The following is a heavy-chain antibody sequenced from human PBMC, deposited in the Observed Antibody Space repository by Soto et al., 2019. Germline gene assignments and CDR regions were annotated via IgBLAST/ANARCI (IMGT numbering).Heavy chain of an antibody. CDR1: GFSLDEYG. CDR2: MHRNGATT. D-gene: IGHD4-17*01. V-gene: IGHV3-20*04. J-gene: IGHJ5*01. CDR3: ARDHRWGYVYGDSGDS. Sequence: EVPLVESGGGVVRPGGSLRLACAASGFSLDEYGMSWVRQAPGKGPEWVSGMHRNGATTGYADSVKGRFTMSRDDAKNSLYLQMNSLRAEDTAFYYCARDHRWGYVYGDSGDSWGHGTLVTVSS.